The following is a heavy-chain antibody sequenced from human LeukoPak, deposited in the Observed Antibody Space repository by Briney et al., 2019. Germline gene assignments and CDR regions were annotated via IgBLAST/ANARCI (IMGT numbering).Heavy chain of an antibody. D-gene: IGHD4-17*01. CDR2: ISYDGSNK. CDR3: AKDGGVTTVSYYYYYMDV. V-gene: IGHV3-30*18. J-gene: IGHJ6*03. Sequence: GGSLRLSCAASGFTFSSYGMHWVRQAPGKGLEWVAVISYDGSNKYYADSVRGRFTISRDNSKNTLYLQMNSLRAEDTAVYYCAKDGGVTTVSYYYYYMDVWGRGTTVTISS. CDR1: GFTFSSYG.